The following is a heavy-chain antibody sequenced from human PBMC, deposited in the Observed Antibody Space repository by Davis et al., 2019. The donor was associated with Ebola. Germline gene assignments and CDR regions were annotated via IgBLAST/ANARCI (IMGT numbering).Heavy chain of an antibody. V-gene: IGHV3-33*01. CDR1: GFTFSSYG. D-gene: IGHD1-26*01. CDR2: IWYDGSNK. J-gene: IGHJ4*02. Sequence: GESLKISCAASGFTFSSYGMHWVRQAPGKGLEWVAVIWYDGSNKYYADSVKGRFTISRDNSKNTLYLQMNSLRAEDTAVYYCARADPPVGAIRGNYFDYWGQGTLVTVSS. CDR3: ARADPPVGAIRGNYFDY.